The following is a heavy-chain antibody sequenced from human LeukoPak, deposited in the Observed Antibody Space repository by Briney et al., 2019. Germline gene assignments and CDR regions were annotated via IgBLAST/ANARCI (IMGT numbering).Heavy chain of an antibody. Sequence: GGSLRLSCAASGFTFSSYGMHWVRQAPGKGLEWVAVISYDGSNKYYADSVKGRFTISRDNSKNTLYLQMNSLRAEDTAVYYCAKDSRVVLRFSGYLPPDYWGQGTLVTVSP. CDR3: AKDSRVVLRFSGYLPPDY. D-gene: IGHD3-3*01. CDR1: GFTFSSYG. J-gene: IGHJ4*02. V-gene: IGHV3-30*18. CDR2: ISYDGSNK.